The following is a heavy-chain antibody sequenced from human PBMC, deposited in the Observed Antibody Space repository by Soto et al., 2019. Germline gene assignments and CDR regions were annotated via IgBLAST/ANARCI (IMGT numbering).Heavy chain of an antibody. CDR2: IYYSGST. CDR3: ARAITIFGVARSNYYYYGMDV. CDR1: GGSVSSGSYY. Sequence: SETLSLTCTVSGGSVSSGSYYLSWIRQPPGKGLEWIGYIYYSGSTNYNPSLKSRVTISVDTSKNQFSLKLSSVTAADTAVYYCARAITIFGVARSNYYYYGMDVWGQGTTVTVSS. V-gene: IGHV4-61*01. J-gene: IGHJ6*02. D-gene: IGHD3-3*01.